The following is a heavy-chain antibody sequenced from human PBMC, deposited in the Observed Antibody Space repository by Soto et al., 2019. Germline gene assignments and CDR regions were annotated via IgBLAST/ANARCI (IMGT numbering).Heavy chain of an antibody. J-gene: IGHJ6*02. Sequence: PSETLSLTCTVSGGSISSGGYYWSWIRQHPGKGLEWIGYIYYSGSTYYNPSLKSRVTISVDTSKNQFSLKLSSVTAADTAVYYCARELYYYYYGMDVWGQGTTVTVYS. CDR3: ARELYYYYYGMDV. V-gene: IGHV4-31*03. CDR1: GGSISSGGYY. CDR2: IYYSGST.